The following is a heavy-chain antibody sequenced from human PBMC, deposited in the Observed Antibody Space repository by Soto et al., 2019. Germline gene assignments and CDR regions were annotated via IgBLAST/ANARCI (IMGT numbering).Heavy chain of an antibody. Sequence: SETLSLTCTVSGGSISSYYWSWIRQPPGKGLEWIGYIYHSGSTYYNPSLKSRVTISVDRSKNQFSLKLSSVTAADTAVYYCARTYAGNTFDYWGQGTLVTVSS. D-gene: IGHD6-13*01. CDR1: GGSISSYY. CDR3: ARTYAGNTFDY. CDR2: IYHSGST. V-gene: IGHV4-59*12. J-gene: IGHJ4*02.